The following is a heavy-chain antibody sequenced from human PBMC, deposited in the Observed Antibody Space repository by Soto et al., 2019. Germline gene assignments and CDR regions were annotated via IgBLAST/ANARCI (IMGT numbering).Heavy chain of an antibody. CDR1: GFTFDTYE. CDR2: ISFAGTND. J-gene: IGHJ5*02. CDR3: ARDMNWLDP. V-gene: IGHV3-30-3*01. Sequence: QMQLVQSGGGVVQPGRSLRLSCAASGFTFDTYEMNWVRQAPGKGLEWVAMISFAGTNDYYADSVKGRFTISRDNSNNTLLLHMNSLRVEDTAVYYCARDMNWLDPWGQGCLVTVAS.